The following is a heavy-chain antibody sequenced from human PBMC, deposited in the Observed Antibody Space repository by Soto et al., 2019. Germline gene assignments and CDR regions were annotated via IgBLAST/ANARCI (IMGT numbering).Heavy chain of an antibody. CDR3: ARQGYYSTKTYPPSRF. V-gene: IGHV4-39*01. J-gene: IGHJ4*02. CDR2: IYYSGNT. Sequence: SETLSLTCTVSGGSISRYYWGWIRQPPGKGLEWIGSIYYSGNTYHNPSLKSRVTISLDTSKSQFSLKLNSVTAADTAVYYCARQGYYSTKTYPPSRFWGQGTLVTVSS. CDR1: GGSISRYY. D-gene: IGHD2-8*01.